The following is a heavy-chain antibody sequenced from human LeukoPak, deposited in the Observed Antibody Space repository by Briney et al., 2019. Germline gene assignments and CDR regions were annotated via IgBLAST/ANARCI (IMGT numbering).Heavy chain of an antibody. V-gene: IGHV4-59*01. J-gene: IGHJ4*02. Sequence: SETLSLTCTVSGGSISSYYWSWIRQPPGKGLEWIGYIYYSGSTNYNPSLKSRVTISVDTSKNQFSLKLSSVTAADTAVYYCARSRVSGWSYFDYWGQGTLVTVSS. CDR2: IYYSGST. CDR3: ARSRVSGWSYFDY. D-gene: IGHD6-19*01. CDR1: GGSISSYY.